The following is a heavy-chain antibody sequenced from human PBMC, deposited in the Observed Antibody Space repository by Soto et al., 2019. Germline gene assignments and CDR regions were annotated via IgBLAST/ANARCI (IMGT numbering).Heavy chain of an antibody. D-gene: IGHD6-13*01. CDR2: ISYDGSNK. V-gene: IGHV3-30-3*01. CDR3: ARDRRMLGSSPYYYYGMDV. Sequence: QVQLVESGGGVVQPGRSLRLSCAASGFTFSSYAMHWVRQAPGKGLEWVAVISYDGSNKYYADSVKGRFTISRDNSKNTLYLQMNSLRAEDTAVYYCARDRRMLGSSPYYYYGMDVWGQGTTVTVSS. J-gene: IGHJ6*02. CDR1: GFTFSSYA.